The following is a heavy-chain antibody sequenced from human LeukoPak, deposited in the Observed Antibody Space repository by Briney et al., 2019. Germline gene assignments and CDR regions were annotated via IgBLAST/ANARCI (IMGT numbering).Heavy chain of an antibody. V-gene: IGHV1-18*01. D-gene: IGHD6-13*01. J-gene: IGHJ5*02. CDR3: ARGAAAADNWFDP. CDR2: ISAYNGNT. CDR1: GYTFTSYG. Sequence: GASVKVSCKASGYTFTSYGISWVRQAPGQGLEWMGWISAYNGNTNYAQKLQGRVTMTTDTYTNIASDDTAVYYCARGAAAADNWFDPWGQGTLVTVSS.